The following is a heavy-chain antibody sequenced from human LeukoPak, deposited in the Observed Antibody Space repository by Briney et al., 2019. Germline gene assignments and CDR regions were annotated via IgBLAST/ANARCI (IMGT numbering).Heavy chain of an antibody. V-gene: IGHV3-66*02. CDR3: ARDYYDVWSGSNY. Sequence: PGGSLRLSCAASGFTVSSNYMSWVRQAPGKGLEWVSVIYSGGSTYYADSVKGRFTISRDNSKNTLYLQMNSLRGEDTAVYYCARDYYDVWSGSNYWGQGTMVTVSS. J-gene: IGHJ4*02. D-gene: IGHD3-3*01. CDR1: GFTVSSNY. CDR2: IYSGGST.